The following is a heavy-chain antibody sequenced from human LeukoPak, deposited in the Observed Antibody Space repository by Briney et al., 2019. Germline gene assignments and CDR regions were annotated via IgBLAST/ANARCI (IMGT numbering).Heavy chain of an antibody. Sequence: ASVKVSCKASGYTFTSYDINWVRQATGQGLEWMGWMNPNSGNTGYAQKLQGRVTMTTDTSTSTAYMELRSLRSDDTAVYYCARVPAATTRTNWFDPWGQGTLVTVSS. J-gene: IGHJ5*02. V-gene: IGHV1-8*02. D-gene: IGHD2-2*01. CDR1: GYTFTSYD. CDR3: ARVPAATTRTNWFDP. CDR2: MNPNSGNT.